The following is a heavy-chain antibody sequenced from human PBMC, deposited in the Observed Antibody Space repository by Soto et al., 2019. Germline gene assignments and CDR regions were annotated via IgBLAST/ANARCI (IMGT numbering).Heavy chain of an antibody. V-gene: IGHV3-9*01. CDR1: GFTFDDYA. CDR3: AKQGKVYYYYYYMDV. Sequence: GGSLRLSCAASGFTFDDYAMHWVRQAPGKGLEWVSGISWNSGSIGYADSVKGRFTISRDNAKNSLYLQMNSLRAEDTALYYCAKQGKVYYYYYYMDVWGKGTTVTVSS. J-gene: IGHJ6*03. D-gene: IGHD3-10*01. CDR2: ISWNSGSI.